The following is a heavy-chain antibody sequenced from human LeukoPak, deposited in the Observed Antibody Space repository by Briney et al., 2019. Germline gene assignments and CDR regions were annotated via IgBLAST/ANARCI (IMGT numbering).Heavy chain of an antibody. D-gene: IGHD2-2*01. V-gene: IGHV4-34*01. CDR1: GGSFSGYY. CDR2: INHSGST. J-gene: IGHJ6*02. CDR3: AGAPDYCSSTSCYVYYYGMDV. Sequence: SETLSLTCAVYGGSFSGYYWSWIRQPPGKGLEWIGEINHSGSTNYNPSLKSRVTISVDTSKNQFSLKLSSVTAADTAVYYCAGAPDYCSSTSCYVYYYGMDVWGQGTTVTVSS.